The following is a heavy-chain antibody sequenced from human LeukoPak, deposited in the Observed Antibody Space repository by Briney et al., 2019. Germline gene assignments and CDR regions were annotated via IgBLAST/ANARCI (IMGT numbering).Heavy chain of an antibody. J-gene: IGHJ4*02. Sequence: SETLSLTCTVSGGSISSSSYYWGWIRQPPGKGLEWIGSIYYSGSTYYNPSLKSRVTISVDTSKNQFSLKLSSVTAADTAVYYCARELKSLHFDYWGQGTLVTVSS. CDR2: IYYSGST. CDR1: GGSISSSSYY. CDR3: ARELKSLHFDY. V-gene: IGHV4-39*07.